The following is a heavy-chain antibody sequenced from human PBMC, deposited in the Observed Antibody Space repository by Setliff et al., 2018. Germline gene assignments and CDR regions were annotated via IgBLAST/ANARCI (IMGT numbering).Heavy chain of an antibody. D-gene: IGHD2-15*01. CDR2: ISSYNDVT. CDR1: GYSLSDSA. Sequence: ASVKVSCKAYGYSLSDSAVNWVRQAPGQGLEWMGWISSYNDVTNYAQSFQGRVTMTTDTSKSAAYMDLRGLRSDDTAVYYCAISTLSICSGGSCPNAFDVWGQGTMVTVSS. CDR3: AISTLSICSGGSCPNAFDV. V-gene: IGHV1-18*01. J-gene: IGHJ3*01.